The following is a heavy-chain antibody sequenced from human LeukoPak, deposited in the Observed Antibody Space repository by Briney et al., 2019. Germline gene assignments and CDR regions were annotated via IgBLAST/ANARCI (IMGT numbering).Heavy chain of an antibody. J-gene: IGHJ6*03. CDR2: ISRSSSNI. V-gene: IGHV3-21*05. D-gene: IGHD3-22*01. Sequence: PGGSLRLSCAAAGFIFSNYGMHWVRQAPGKGLEWVSYISRSSSNIFYADSVKGRFTISRDNAKSSLYLQMNSLRAEDTAVYYCAREIGGSTYEYGSSDFYYYMDVWGKGTTVTVSS. CDR1: GFIFSNYG. CDR3: AREIGGSTYEYGSSDFYYYMDV.